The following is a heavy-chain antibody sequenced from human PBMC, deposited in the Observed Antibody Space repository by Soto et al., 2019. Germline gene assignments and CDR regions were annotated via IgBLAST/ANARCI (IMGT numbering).Heavy chain of an antibody. Sequence: GGSLRLSCSASEFTFSSYAMVWVRQAPGKGLEWVSTISGSGDSTNYADSVKGRFTLSRDNSKNTLYQKMNSLRAEDTAVYYCAKNHWTTEVTEVLLYFDSWGQGTLVTVSS. J-gene: IGHJ4*02. CDR3: AKNHWTTEVTEVLLYFDS. V-gene: IGHV3-23*01. CDR1: EFTFSSYA. D-gene: IGHD1-1*01. CDR2: ISGSGDST.